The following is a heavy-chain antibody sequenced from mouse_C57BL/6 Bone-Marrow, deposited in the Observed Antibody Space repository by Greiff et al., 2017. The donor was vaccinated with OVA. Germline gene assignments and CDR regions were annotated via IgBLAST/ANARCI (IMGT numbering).Heavy chain of an antibody. J-gene: IGHJ4*01. D-gene: IGHD2-12*01. CDR3: VGEELRDYYAMDY. V-gene: IGHV10-3*01. CDR1: GFTFNTYA. Sequence: VQLVESGGGLVQPKGSLKLSCAASGFTFNTYAMHWVRQAPGKGLEWVARIRSKCSNYATYYADSVKDRFTISRDDSQSMLYLQMNNLKAEDTAIYCCVGEELRDYYAMDYWGQGTSVTVSS. CDR2: IRSKCSNYAT.